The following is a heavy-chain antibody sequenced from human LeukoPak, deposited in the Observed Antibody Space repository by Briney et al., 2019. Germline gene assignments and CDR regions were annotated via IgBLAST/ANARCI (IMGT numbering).Heavy chain of an antibody. J-gene: IGHJ4*02. CDR3: ATALAGSVELDY. Sequence: ASVTVSCKASGYTFTSYDIHWVRQAAGQGLEWMGWMNPNNGNIHYAQKFQGRVTMTRNTPISTAYMELTSLRSDDTAVYYCATALAGSVELDYWGQGPLVTVSS. D-gene: IGHD6-19*01. CDR1: GYTFTSYD. V-gene: IGHV1-8*01. CDR2: MNPNNGNI.